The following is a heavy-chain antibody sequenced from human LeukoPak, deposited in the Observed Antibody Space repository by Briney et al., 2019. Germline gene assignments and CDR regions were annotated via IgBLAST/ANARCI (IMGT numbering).Heavy chain of an antibody. Sequence: GGSLRLSCAASGFTVSSNYMSWVRQAPGKGLEWVSVIYSGGSTYYADSVKGRFTISRDNSKNTLYLQMNSLRAEDTAVYYCARERGIAAAGNYYYGMDVWGQGTTVTVSS. CDR2: IYSGGST. D-gene: IGHD6-13*01. CDR1: GFTVSSNY. V-gene: IGHV3-66*01. J-gene: IGHJ6*02. CDR3: ARERGIAAAGNYYYGMDV.